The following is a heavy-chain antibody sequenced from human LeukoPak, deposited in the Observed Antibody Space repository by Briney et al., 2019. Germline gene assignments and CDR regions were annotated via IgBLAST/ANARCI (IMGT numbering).Heavy chain of an antibody. V-gene: IGHV1-46*01. CDR3: ARDFYTGGWMATTSGVDY. D-gene: IGHD5-24*01. Sequence: ASVKVSCKASGYTFTSYYMHWVRQAPGQGLEWMGIINPSGGSTSYAQKFQGRVTMTRDTSTSTVYMELSSLRSEDTAVYYCARDFYTGGWMATTSGVDYWGQGTLVTVSS. J-gene: IGHJ4*02. CDR1: GYTFTSYY. CDR2: INPSGGST.